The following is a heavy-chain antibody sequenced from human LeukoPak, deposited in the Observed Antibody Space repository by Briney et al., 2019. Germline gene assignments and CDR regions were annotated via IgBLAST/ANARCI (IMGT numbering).Heavy chain of an antibody. CDR1: GGTFSSYA. CDR2: IIPIFGTA. Sequence: GASVKVSCKASGGTFSSYAISWVRQAPGQGLEWMGGIIPIFGTANYAQKFQGRVTITADKSTSTAYMELSSLRSEDTAVYYCASGASGGSGDWFDPWGQGTLVTVSS. CDR3: ASGASGGSGDWFDP. J-gene: IGHJ5*02. D-gene: IGHD2-15*01. V-gene: IGHV1-69*06.